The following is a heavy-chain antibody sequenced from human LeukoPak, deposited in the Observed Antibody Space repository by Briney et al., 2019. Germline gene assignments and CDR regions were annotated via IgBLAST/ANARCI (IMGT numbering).Heavy chain of an antibody. J-gene: IGHJ4*02. CDR1: GGSISSGGYD. V-gene: IGHV4-30-2*02. Sequence: SQTLSLTCTVSGGSISSGGYDWSWIRQPPGKGLEWIGYIYHSGSTYYNPSLKRRVTISVHTSKNQFSLNLNSVTAADTAVYYCARQQRDALFGVVMGFGFDYWGQGILVTISS. D-gene: IGHD3-3*01. CDR3: ARQQRDALFGVVMGFGFDY. CDR2: IYHSGST.